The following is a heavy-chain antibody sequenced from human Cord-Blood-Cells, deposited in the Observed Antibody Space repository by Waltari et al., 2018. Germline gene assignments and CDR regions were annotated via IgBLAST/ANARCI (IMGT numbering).Heavy chain of an antibody. V-gene: IGHV4-34*01. Sequence: QVQLQQWGAGLLKPSETLSLTCAVYGGSFIGYYWSWIRQPPGKGLEWIGEINHSGSTNYNPSLKSRVTISVDTSKNQFSLKLSSVTAADTAVYYCARPRIVGATRAFDIWGQGTMVTVSS. CDR3: ARPRIVGATRAFDI. CDR2: INHSGST. CDR1: GGSFIGYY. J-gene: IGHJ3*02. D-gene: IGHD1-26*01.